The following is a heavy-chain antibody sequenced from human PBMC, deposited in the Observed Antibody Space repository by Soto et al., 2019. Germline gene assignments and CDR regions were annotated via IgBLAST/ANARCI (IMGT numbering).Heavy chain of an antibody. J-gene: IGHJ6*02. D-gene: IGHD5-12*01. CDR1: GYSFTSYW. V-gene: IGHV5-51*01. CDR2: IYPGDSDT. CDR3: ARLGAFSGYELHYYYYGMNV. Sequence: GESLKISCKGSGYSFTSYWIGWVRQMPGKGLEWMGIIYPGDSDTRYSPSFQGQVTISADKSISTAYLQWSSLKASDTAMYYCARLGAFSGYELHYYYYGMNVWGQGTTVTVSS.